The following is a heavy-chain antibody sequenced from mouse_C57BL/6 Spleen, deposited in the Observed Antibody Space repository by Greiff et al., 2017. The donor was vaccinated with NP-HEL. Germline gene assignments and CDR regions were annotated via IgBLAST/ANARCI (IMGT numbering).Heavy chain of an antibody. D-gene: IGHD2-3*01. CDR2: IDPNSGGT. CDR1: GYTFTSYW. J-gene: IGHJ2*01. CDR3: ARWDDGYYGFFY. Sequence: QQSCKASGYTFTSYWMHWVKQRPGRGLEWIGRIDPNSGGTKYNEKFKSKATLTVDKPSSTAYMQLSSLTSEDSAVYYCARWDDGYYGFFYWGQGTTLTVSS. V-gene: IGHV1-72*01.